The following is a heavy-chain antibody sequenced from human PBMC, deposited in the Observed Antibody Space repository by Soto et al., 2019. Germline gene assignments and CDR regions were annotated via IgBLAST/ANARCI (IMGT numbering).Heavy chain of an antibody. V-gene: IGHV4-34*01. CDR3: ARGRLSVAARPRGYYFDY. J-gene: IGHJ4*02. Sequence: SETLSLTCAVYGGSFSGSYWTWIRQPPGKGLEWIGEINHTGRTNYNPSLKSRVTISVDTSKNQFSLNLTSVTAADTAVYYCARGRLSVAARPRGYYFDYWGQGALVTVSS. CDR1: GGSFSGSY. CDR2: INHTGRT. D-gene: IGHD6-6*01.